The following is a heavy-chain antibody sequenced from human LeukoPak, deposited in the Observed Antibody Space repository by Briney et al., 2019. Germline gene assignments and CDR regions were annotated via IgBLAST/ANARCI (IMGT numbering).Heavy chain of an antibody. CDR2: IGSSGNTK. CDR3: AKETGGAFDI. D-gene: IGHD2-8*02. V-gene: IGHV3-11*01. Sequence: GGSLRLSCVASGFTFSDYYMSWVRQAPGEGLEWISCIGSSGNTKYYADSVKGRFTISRDNSKNTLYLQMNSLRAEDTAVYYCAKETGGAFDIWGQGTMVTVSS. CDR1: GFTFSDYY. J-gene: IGHJ3*02.